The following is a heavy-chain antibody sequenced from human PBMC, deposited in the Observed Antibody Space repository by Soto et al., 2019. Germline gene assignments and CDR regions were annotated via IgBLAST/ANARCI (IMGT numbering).Heavy chain of an antibody. CDR1: GYTFTSYD. CDR2: IIPIFGTA. CDR3: ARAVYYDSSGYYYGYFDY. Sequence: SVKVSCRASGYTFTSYDISWVRQAPGQGLEWMGGIIPIFGTANYAQKFQGRVTITADESTSTAYMELSSLRSEDTAVYYCARAVYYDSSGYYYGYFDYWGQGTLVTVSS. V-gene: IGHV1-69*13. J-gene: IGHJ4*02. D-gene: IGHD3-22*01.